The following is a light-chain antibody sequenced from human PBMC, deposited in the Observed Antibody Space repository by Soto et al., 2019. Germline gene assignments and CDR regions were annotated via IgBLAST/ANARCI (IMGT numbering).Light chain of an antibody. V-gene: IGKV3-20*01. Sequence: EIVLTQSPCTLTLSTGERATLSCRASPRVSSSYLAWYQQKPGQAPRLLIYGASSRATGTPDRFSGSGSGTDFTLTISRLEPEDFAVYYCQQYGSSPPWTFGQGTKVDIK. CDR2: GAS. J-gene: IGKJ1*01. CDR1: PRVSSSY. CDR3: QQYGSSPPWT.